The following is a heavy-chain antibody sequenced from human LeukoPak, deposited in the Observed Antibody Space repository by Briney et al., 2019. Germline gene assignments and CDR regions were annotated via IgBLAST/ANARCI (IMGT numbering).Heavy chain of an antibody. CDR3: ARDHYYGSGSWVEYYYMDV. J-gene: IGHJ6*03. CDR2: ISWNSGYI. Sequence: GRSLRLSCAASGFTFDDYAMHWVRQAPGKGLEWVSGISWNSGYIGYADSVKGRFTISRDNAKNSLYLQMNSLRAEDTAVYYCARDHYYGSGSWVEYYYMDVWGKGTTVTVSS. D-gene: IGHD3-10*01. V-gene: IGHV3-9*01. CDR1: GFTFDDYA.